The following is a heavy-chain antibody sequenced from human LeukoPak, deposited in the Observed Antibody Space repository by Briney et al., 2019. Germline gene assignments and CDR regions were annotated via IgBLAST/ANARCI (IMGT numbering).Heavy chain of an antibody. V-gene: IGHV1-18*01. CDR2: ISGYNGKT. D-gene: IGHD1-1*01. CDR1: GYTFNTYG. J-gene: IGHJ3*01. CDR3: ARVASTTRRHDAFDL. Sequence: ASVKVSCKASGYTFNTYGITWVRQAPGQGLEWMGWISGYNGKTKYAQRLQDRVTMTTDTSTTTAYMELRSLTSDDTALYCCARVASTTRRHDAFDLWGQGTMVTVSS.